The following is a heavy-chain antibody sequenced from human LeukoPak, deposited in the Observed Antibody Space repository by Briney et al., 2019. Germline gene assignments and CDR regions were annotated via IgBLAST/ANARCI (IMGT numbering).Heavy chain of an antibody. CDR3: ARDGRFEYSHLYYFDY. V-gene: IGHV1-18*01. Sequence: AAVKVSCKASGYPFDNFGLTWVRQAPGQGLEWMGWISAYNGNTHYAQKFRGRLALTTETSTSTAYLELTSLRSDDTATYYCARDGRFEYSHLYYFDYWGQGTLVTVSS. CDR2: ISAYNGNT. D-gene: IGHD6-6*01. J-gene: IGHJ4*02. CDR1: GYPFDNFG.